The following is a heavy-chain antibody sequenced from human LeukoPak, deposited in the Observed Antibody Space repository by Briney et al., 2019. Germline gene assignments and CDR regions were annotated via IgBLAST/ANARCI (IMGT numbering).Heavy chain of an antibody. Sequence: GRSLRLSCTASGFTFGDYAMSWVRQAPGKGLEWVGFIRSKAYGGTTEYAASVKGRFTFSRDDSKSIAYLQMNSLKTEDTAVYYCTSFRGVPYYYYGMDVWGKGTTVTVSS. CDR1: GFTFGDYA. J-gene: IGHJ6*04. D-gene: IGHD3-10*01. CDR2: IRSKAYGGTT. V-gene: IGHV3-49*04. CDR3: TSFRGVPYYYYGMDV.